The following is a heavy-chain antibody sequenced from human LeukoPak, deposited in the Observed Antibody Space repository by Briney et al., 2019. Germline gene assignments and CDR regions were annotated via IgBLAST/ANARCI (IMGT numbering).Heavy chain of an antibody. V-gene: IGHV4-34*01. J-gene: IGHJ6*03. Sequence: SETLSLTCAVSGGSFSGYYWSWIRQPPGKGLEWIGEINHSGSTNYNPSLKSRVTISVDTSKKQFSLKLSSVTAADTAVYYCARGRYCSSTSCYSGYYYMDVWGKGTTVTVSS. CDR1: GGSFSGYY. D-gene: IGHD2-2*01. CDR3: ARGRYCSSTSCYSGYYYMDV. CDR2: INHSGST.